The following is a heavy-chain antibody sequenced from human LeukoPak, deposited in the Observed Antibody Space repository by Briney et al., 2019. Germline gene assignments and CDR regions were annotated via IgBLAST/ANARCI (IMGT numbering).Heavy chain of an antibody. CDR2: IKQDGSQK. Sequence: PGGSLRLSCAASGFTFSTYTMNWVRQAPGKGLEWVANIKQDGSQKFYLDSVKGRFTISRDNGNNSLYLHMSRLRVEDTAVYYCARDLKGFNLWGQGALVTVSS. CDR3: ARDLKGFNL. V-gene: IGHV3-7*04. J-gene: IGHJ5*02. CDR1: GFTFSTYT.